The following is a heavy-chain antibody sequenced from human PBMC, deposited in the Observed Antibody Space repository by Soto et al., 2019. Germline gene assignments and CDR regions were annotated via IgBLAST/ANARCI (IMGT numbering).Heavy chain of an antibody. J-gene: IGHJ3*02. CDR3: ARPRGYGVFDAYDI. CDR2: ISSSNSYI. V-gene: IGHV3-21*04. D-gene: IGHD4-17*01. CDR1: GFTFSSYS. Sequence: PGGSLRLSCAASGFTFSSYSLTWVRQAPGKGLEWVSSISSSNSYIYYADSVKGRFTISRDNSMNTVFLEMNSLRTDDTAVYYCARPRGYGVFDAYDIWGQGTVVTVSS.